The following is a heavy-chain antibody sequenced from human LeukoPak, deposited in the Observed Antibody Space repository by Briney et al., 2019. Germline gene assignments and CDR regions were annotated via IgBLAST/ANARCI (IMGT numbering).Heavy chain of an antibody. CDR3: VRDGRAYSGSSAYFDY. Sequence: PGGSLRLSCAASGFTFSSYAMSWVRQAPGKGLEWVSIIESGGTTYYADSVKGRFTISRDTSENTLYLQMNSLRVEDTAVYYCVRDGRAYSGSSAYFDYWGQGTLVTVSS. CDR2: IESGGTT. D-gene: IGHD6-6*01. V-gene: IGHV3-66*01. J-gene: IGHJ4*02. CDR1: GFTFSSYA.